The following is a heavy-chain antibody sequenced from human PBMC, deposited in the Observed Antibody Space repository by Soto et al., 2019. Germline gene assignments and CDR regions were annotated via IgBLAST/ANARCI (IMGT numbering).Heavy chain of an antibody. CDR1: GYTFSSYS. J-gene: IGHJ5*01. Sequence: QVQLVQSGGEVRKPGASVKVSCKASGYTFSSYSITWVRQAPGQGLEWMGWISTYDGNTYHAQKFQDRLTMTTDTPTATAYMEMRSLRSDDSAVYYCARKFSSSAWFRPWGQGTLVTPSS. CDR3: ARKFSSSAWFRP. V-gene: IGHV1-18*01. CDR2: ISTYDGNT. D-gene: IGHD6-6*01.